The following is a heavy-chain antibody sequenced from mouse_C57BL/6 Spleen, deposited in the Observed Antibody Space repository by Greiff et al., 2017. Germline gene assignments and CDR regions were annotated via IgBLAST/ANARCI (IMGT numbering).Heavy chain of an antibody. CDR1: GFTFSDYY. D-gene: IGHD2-5*01. J-gene: IGHJ4*01. CDR3: ARGAYYSNYEDYAMDY. CDR2: INYDGSST. Sequence: DVHLVESEGGLVQPGSSMKLSCTASGFTFSDYYMAWVRQVPEKGLEWVANINYDGSSTYYLDSLKSRFIISRDNAKNILYLQMSSLKSEDTATYYCARGAYYSNYEDYAMDYWGQGTSVTVSS. V-gene: IGHV5-16*01.